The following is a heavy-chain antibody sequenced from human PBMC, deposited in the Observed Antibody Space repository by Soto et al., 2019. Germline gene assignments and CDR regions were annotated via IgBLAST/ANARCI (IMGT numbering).Heavy chain of an antibody. CDR3: AKHYDCWSGFKYYFDY. D-gene: IGHD3-3*01. J-gene: IGHJ4*02. V-gene: IGHV3-23*01. CDR1: GFTFSSYA. Sequence: EVQLLESGGGLVQPGGSLRLSCAASGFTFSSYAMSWVRQAPGKGLEWVSAISGSGGSTYYADSVKGRFTISRDNSKNTLYLQMNSLRAEDTAVYYCAKHYDCWSGFKYYFDYWGQGTLVTVSS. CDR2: ISGSGGST.